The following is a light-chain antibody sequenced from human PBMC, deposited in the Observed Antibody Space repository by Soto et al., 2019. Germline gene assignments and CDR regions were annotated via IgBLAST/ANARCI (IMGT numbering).Light chain of an antibody. Sequence: QSVLTQPPSVSGAPGQRVTISCTGSSSNIGAGYDVHWYQQLPGTAPKLLIYGNNNRPSGVPDRFSGSKSGTSASLAITGLQAEDEADYFCQSYDSSLGVVFGGGTKVTVL. CDR3: QSYDSSLGVV. CDR1: SSNIGAGYD. V-gene: IGLV1-40*01. CDR2: GNN. J-gene: IGLJ2*01.